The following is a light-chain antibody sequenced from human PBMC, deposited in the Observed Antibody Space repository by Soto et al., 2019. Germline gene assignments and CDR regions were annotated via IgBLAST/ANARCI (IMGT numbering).Light chain of an antibody. Sequence: EIVMTQSPATLSVSPGERASLSCRASQSVNSDLAWYQQKPGQAPRLLIYGASTRATGIPARFRGSGSGTDFTLTISSLQSEDFAVYYCQQYNQWPPWTFGQGTKADI. CDR1: QSVNSD. CDR3: QQYNQWPPWT. CDR2: GAS. V-gene: IGKV3-15*01. J-gene: IGKJ1*01.